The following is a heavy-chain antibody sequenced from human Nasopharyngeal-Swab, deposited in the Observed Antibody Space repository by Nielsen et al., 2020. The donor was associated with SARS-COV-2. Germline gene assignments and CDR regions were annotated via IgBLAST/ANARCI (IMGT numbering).Heavy chain of an antibody. V-gene: IGHV3-23*01. Sequence: GGSLRLSCAASGFTFSSYGMSWVRQAPGKGLQWVSGIGGSGVTTYYADSVKGRFTISRDNSKNTLYVQMNSLRAEDTAVYYCAKPRWSSSWYYFDYWGQGTLVTVS. CDR2: IGGSGVTT. CDR3: AKPRWSSSWYYFDY. J-gene: IGHJ4*02. D-gene: IGHD6-13*01. CDR1: GFTFSSYG.